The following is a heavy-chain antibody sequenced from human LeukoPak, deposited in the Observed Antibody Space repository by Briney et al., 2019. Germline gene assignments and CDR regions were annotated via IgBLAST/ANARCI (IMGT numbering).Heavy chain of an antibody. CDR2: INGNGLST. CDR1: GLTFRNYA. D-gene: IGHD2-8*01. CDR3: AQDRVFSFGGYCTNGVCYGAGYLEN. J-gene: IGHJ4*02. V-gene: IGHV3-23*01. Sequence: GSLRLSCAVSGLTFRNYAMNWVPQAPGKELEWFSGINGNGLSTHYAASVMGRFTISRDNSRNTLYLQMNSLSVEDTALYYFAQDRVFSFGGYCTNGVCYGAGYLENWGQGTPVTVSS.